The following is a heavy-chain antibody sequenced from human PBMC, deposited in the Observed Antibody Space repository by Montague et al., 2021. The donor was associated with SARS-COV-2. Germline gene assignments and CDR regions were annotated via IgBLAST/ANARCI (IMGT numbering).Heavy chain of an antibody. D-gene: IGHD5-24*01. Sequence: SLRLSCAASGFIFTKYAMTWVRQAPGKGLEWVADISGSSGNRYYADSVKGRFTISRDNSDSTLYLQMNNLRPEDTAIYFCAKNRDLPSWFDSWGQGTLVTVSS. J-gene: IGHJ5*01. CDR2: ISGSSGNR. CDR1: GFIFTKYA. V-gene: IGHV3-23*01. CDR3: AKNRDLPSWFDS.